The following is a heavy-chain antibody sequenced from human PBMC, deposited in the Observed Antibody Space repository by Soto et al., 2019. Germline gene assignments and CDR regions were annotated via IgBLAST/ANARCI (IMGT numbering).Heavy chain of an antibody. J-gene: IGHJ4*02. D-gene: IGHD5-18*01. Sequence: PGGSLRLSCAASGFTFSSYSMNWVRQAPGKGLEWVSYISSSSSTIYYADSVKGRFTISRDNAKNSLYLQMNSLRDEDTAVYYCARDQRAATAWGSDFDYWGQGTLVTVSS. V-gene: IGHV3-48*02. CDR3: ARDQRAATAWGSDFDY. CDR2: ISSSSSTI. CDR1: GFTFSSYS.